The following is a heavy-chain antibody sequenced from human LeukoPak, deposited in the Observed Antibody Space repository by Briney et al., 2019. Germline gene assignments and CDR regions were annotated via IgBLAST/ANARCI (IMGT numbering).Heavy chain of an antibody. J-gene: IGHJ4*02. CDR3: ARDNGQLDEDY. CDR2: ISAYNGNT. CDR1: GNTFTDYY. D-gene: IGHD2-8*01. V-gene: IGHV1-18*04. Sequence: ASVKVSCKASGNTFTDYYVHWVRQAPGQGLEWMGWISAYNGNTNYAQKLQGRVTMTTDTSTSTAYMELRSLRSDDTAVYYCARDNGQLDEDYWGQGTLVTVSS.